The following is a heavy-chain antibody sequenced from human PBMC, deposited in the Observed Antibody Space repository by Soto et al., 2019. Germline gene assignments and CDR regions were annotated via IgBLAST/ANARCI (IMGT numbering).Heavy chain of an antibody. Sequence: GGSLRLSCAASGFTFSSYSMNWVRQAPGKGLEWVSSISSSSSYIYYADSVKGRFTISRDTSKNSLYLQMNSLRAEDTAVYYCARDDVLCDGGRCYGVPLDVWGKGTTVTVPS. CDR1: GFTFSSYS. D-gene: IGHD2-15*01. CDR3: ARDDVLCDGGRCYGVPLDV. CDR2: ISSSSSYI. V-gene: IGHV3-21*01. J-gene: IGHJ6*04.